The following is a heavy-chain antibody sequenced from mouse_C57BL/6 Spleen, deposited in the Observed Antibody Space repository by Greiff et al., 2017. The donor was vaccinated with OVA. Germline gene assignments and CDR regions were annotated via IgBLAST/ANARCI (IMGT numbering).Heavy chain of an antibody. CDR2: INPNNGGT. V-gene: IGHV1-22*01. Sequence: EVQLQQSGPELVKPGASVKMSCKASGYTFTDYNMHWVKQSHGKSLEWIGYINPNNGGTSYNQKFKGKATLTVNKSSSTAYMELRSLTSEDSAVYYCARGGYGYWYFDVWGTGTTVTVSS. D-gene: IGHD1-1*02. CDR3: ARGGYGYWYFDV. CDR1: GYTFTDYN. J-gene: IGHJ1*03.